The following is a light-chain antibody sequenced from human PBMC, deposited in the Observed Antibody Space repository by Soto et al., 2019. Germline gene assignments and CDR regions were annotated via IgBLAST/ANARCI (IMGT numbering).Light chain of an antibody. CDR2: EVS. Sequence: QSALTQPASVSGSPGQSITISCTGTSSDVGSYNYVSWYQQHPGKAPKLMIYEVSNRPSGVSSRFSGSKSGNTASLTISGLQPEDEADYYCSSYTSGSTPYVFGTGTKVTVL. CDR1: SSDVGSYNY. V-gene: IGLV2-14*01. CDR3: SSYTSGSTPYV. J-gene: IGLJ1*01.